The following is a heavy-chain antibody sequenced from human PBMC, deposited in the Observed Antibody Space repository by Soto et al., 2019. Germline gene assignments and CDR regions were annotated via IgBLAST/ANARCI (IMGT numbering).Heavy chain of an antibody. V-gene: IGHV1-8*01. D-gene: IGHD4-17*01. CDR3: ARGGDGDYGFDF. CDR2: INPNSGNT. CDR1: GYTFAYSN. J-gene: IGHJ4*02. Sequence: QVQLVQSGAEVKRPGASVKVSCTASGYTFAYSNINWVRQAPGQGLEWMGWINPNSGNTLSAQKFQGRVTLTRDTXXXXXXMXXXXXXSEXTAVYFCARGGDGDYGFDFWGQGTLVAVSS.